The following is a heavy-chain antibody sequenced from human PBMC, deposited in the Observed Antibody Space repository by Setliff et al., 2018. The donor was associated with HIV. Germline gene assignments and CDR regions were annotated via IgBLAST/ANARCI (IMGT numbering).Heavy chain of an antibody. Sequence: SCKASGFTFGSYGMHWVRQAPGKGLEWVANIWYDGSEKYYADSVKGRFTISRDKSKNTLYLQMNSLRTEDTAVYYCARVFQSYFFDFWGQGTLVTVSS. V-gene: IGHV3-33*01. D-gene: IGHD3-3*01. J-gene: IGHJ4*02. CDR3: ARVFQSYFFDF. CDR2: IWYDGSEK. CDR1: GFTFGSYG.